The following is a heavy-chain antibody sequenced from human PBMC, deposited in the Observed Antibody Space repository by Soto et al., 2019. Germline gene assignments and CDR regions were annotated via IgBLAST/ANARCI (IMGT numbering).Heavy chain of an antibody. CDR1: GFTFSDYY. CDR2: ISSSGSII. Sequence: RRLSCAASGFTFSDYYMSWIRQAPGKGLEWVSYISSSGSIIYYADSVKGRFTISRDNAKNSLYLQLNSLRAEDTAVYYCARDLGYYASDGYFDYWGQGTVVTV. CDR3: ARDLGYYASDGYFDY. D-gene: IGHD3-22*01. V-gene: IGHV3-11*01. J-gene: IGHJ4*02.